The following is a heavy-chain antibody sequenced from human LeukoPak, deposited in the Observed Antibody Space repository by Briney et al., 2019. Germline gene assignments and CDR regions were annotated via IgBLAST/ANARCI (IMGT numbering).Heavy chain of an antibody. CDR3: ARDYRFDSGYDLLDAFDV. CDR2: IYYSGSS. V-gene: IGHV4-31*03. CDR1: GGSISSGVSY. J-gene: IGHJ3*01. D-gene: IGHD5-12*01. Sequence: PSETLSLTCTVSGGSISSGVSYWSWLRQHPGKGLEWIAYIYYSGSSSYNPSLKSRVTISVDTSKNQFSLKLSSVTAADTAVYYCARDYRFDSGYDLLDAFDVWGQGTMVTVSS.